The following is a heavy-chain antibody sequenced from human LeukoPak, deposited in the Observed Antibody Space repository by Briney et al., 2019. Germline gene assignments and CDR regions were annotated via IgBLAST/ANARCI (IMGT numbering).Heavy chain of an antibody. CDR1: RFTFSTYA. CDR2: ISFDGSTQ. V-gene: IGHV3-30*04. D-gene: IGHD3-3*01. J-gene: IGHJ4*02. Sequence: GGSLRLSCAASRFTFSTYALYWVRQAPGKGLEWVAFISFDGSTQYYADSVKGRFTISRDNFKNTLYLQMDSLRAEDTAVYHCAREAPRGGYYTHHGPYCFDYWGQGTLVTVSS. CDR3: AREAPRGGYYTHHGPYCFDY.